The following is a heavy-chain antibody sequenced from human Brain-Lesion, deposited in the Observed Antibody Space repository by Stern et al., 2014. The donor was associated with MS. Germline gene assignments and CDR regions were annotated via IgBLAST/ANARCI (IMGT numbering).Heavy chain of an antibody. Sequence: EVQLVESEGGLVQPGGSLRLSCAASGFTVSNYYMSWVRQAPGKGLEWVSIIYTSGKTYYADSVRGRFVISRDKSKSTLYLQMDSLRPEDTAVYYCARDRVTTVTTYYFDSWGQGTRVTVSS. J-gene: IGHJ4*02. D-gene: IGHD4-17*01. CDR1: GFTVSNYY. CDR3: ARDRVTTVTTYYFDS. V-gene: IGHV3-66*02. CDR2: IYTSGKT.